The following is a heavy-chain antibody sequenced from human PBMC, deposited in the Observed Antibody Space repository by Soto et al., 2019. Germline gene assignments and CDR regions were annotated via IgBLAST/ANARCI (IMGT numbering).Heavy chain of an antibody. CDR1: GFTFSSYA. CDR3: AKDIREYSSGWTYFDY. CDR2: ITWNSGSI. D-gene: IGHD6-19*01. J-gene: IGHJ4*01. V-gene: IGHV3-9*01. Sequence: GGSLRLSCAASGFTFSSYAMHWVRQGQGKGLEWVSGITWNSGSIDYADSVKGRFTISRGNAKNSLYLQMNSLRPEDTALYYCAKDIREYSSGWTYFDYWGHGTLVTVSS.